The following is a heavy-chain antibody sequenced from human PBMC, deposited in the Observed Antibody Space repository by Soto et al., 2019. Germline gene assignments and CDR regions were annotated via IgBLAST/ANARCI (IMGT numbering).Heavy chain of an antibody. J-gene: IGHJ5*02. CDR3: AKERAFWSGYTDWFDP. CDR1: GFTFSSYA. D-gene: IGHD3-3*01. V-gene: IGHV3-23*01. Sequence: VGSLRLSCAASGFTFSSYAMSWVRQAPGKGLEWVSAISGSGGSTYYADSVKGRFTISRDNSKNTLYLQMNSLRAEDTAVYYCAKERAFWSGYTDWFDPRGQGNLVTV. CDR2: ISGSGGST.